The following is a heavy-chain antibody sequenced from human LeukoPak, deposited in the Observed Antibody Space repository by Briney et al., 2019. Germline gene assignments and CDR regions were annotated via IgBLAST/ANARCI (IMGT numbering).Heavy chain of an antibody. J-gene: IGHJ5*02. CDR2: ISAYNGNT. Sequence: GASVKVSCKASGYTFTSYGISWVRQAPGQGLEWMGWISAYNGNTNYAQKLQGRVTMTTDTSTSTAYMELRSLRSDDTAVYYCARASEYSSSLDWFDPWGQGTLVTVSS. CDR3: ARASEYSSSLDWFDP. D-gene: IGHD6-6*01. V-gene: IGHV1-18*01. CDR1: GYTFTSYG.